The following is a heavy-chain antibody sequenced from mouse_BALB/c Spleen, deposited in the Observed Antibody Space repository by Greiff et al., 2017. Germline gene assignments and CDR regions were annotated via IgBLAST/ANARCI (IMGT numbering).Heavy chain of an antibody. V-gene: IGHV1-4*02. J-gene: IGHJ4*01. CDR2: INPSGGYT. CDR1: GYTFTSYT. CDR3: ARWVIRRCCAMDY. D-gene: IGHD1-2*01. Sequence: VQLQQSAADLAKPGASVKLSCTASGYTFTSYTIHWGIQRPGQGLEWIGYINPSGGYTEYNQKFKDKTTFTADKSSSTAYMQLSSLTSEDSAVYYCARWVIRRCCAMDYWGQGTSVTVSA.